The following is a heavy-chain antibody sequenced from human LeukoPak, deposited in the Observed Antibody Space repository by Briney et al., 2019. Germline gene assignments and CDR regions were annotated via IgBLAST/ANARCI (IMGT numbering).Heavy chain of an antibody. Sequence: GGSLRLSCAASGFTFSSYAMSWVRQAPGKGLEWVSAISGSGGSTYYADSVKGRFTISRDNSKNTLYLQVNSLRAEETAVYYCAKAMGGFIAVSGATWGEGTLVTVSS. J-gene: IGHJ5*02. CDR3: AKAMGGFIAVSGAT. D-gene: IGHD6-19*01. CDR1: GFTFSSYA. V-gene: IGHV3-23*01. CDR2: ISGSGGST.